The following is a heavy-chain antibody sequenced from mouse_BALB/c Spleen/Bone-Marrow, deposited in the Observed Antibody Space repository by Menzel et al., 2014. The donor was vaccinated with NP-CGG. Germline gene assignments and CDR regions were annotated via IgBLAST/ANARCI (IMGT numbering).Heavy chain of an antibody. Sequence: VMLVESGPELVRPGVSVKLSCKGSGYTFTAYATHWVKQSHAKSLEWIGLISTYSGNTHYNQNFKGKATMTVDKSSSTAYMELARLTSEDSAIYYCARNFYGSSYFDYWGQGTTLTVSS. CDR1: GYTFTAYA. D-gene: IGHD1-1*01. J-gene: IGHJ2*01. V-gene: IGHV1-67*01. CDR2: ISTYSGNT. CDR3: ARNFYGSSYFDY.